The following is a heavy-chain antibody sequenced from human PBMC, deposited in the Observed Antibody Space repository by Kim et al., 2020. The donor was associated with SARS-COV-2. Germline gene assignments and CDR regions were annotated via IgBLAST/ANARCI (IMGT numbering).Heavy chain of an antibody. Sequence: SETLSLTCTVSGVSISSYYWSWIRQPPGKGLEWIGYIYYSGSTNYNPSLKSRVTISVDTSKNQFSLKLSSVTAADTAVYYCARHIESYWFDPWGQGTLVTVSS. CDR1: GVSISSYY. D-gene: IGHD3-16*02. V-gene: IGHV4-59*08. J-gene: IGHJ5*02. CDR3: ARHIESYWFDP. CDR2: IYYSGST.